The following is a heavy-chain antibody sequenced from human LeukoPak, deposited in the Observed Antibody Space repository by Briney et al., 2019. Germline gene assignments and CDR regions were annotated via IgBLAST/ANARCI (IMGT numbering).Heavy chain of an antibody. CDR3: ARGYESGE. Sequence: GGSLRLSCAASGFAFSSYAMRWVRQSPGKGLEWVSLIGGSGLTAYYADSVKGRFTISRDNTKNTLYLQMNSLRAEDAAVYYCARGYESGEWGQGTLVTVSS. CDR2: IGGSGLTA. CDR1: GFAFSSYA. J-gene: IGHJ4*02. D-gene: IGHD5-12*01. V-gene: IGHV3-23*01.